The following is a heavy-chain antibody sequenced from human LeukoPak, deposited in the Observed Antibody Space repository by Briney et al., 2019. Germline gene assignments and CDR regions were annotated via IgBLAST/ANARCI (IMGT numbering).Heavy chain of an antibody. CDR2: IIPILGIA. D-gene: IGHD3-10*01. Sequence: SVKVSCKASGGTFSSYAIGWVRQAPGQGLEWMGRIIPILGIANYAQKFQGRVTITADKSTSTAYMELSSLRSEDTAVYYCAREGSITMVRGVIDWFDPWGQGTLVTVSS. CDR3: AREGSITMVRGVIDWFDP. CDR1: GGTFSSYA. V-gene: IGHV1-69*04. J-gene: IGHJ5*02.